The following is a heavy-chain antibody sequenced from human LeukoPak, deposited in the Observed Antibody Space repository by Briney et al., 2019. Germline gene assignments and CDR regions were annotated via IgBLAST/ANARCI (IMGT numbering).Heavy chain of an antibody. V-gene: IGHV4-30-2*01. Sequence: SETLSLTCAVSGGSISSGGYSWSWIRQPPGKGLEWIGYTYHSGSTYYNPSLKSRVTISVDRSKNQFSLKLSSVTAADTAVYYCARGLLDCSSTSCYSVYFDYWGQGTLVTVSS. CDR3: ARGLLDCSSTSCYSVYFDY. D-gene: IGHD2-2*01. J-gene: IGHJ4*02. CDR1: GGSISSGGYS. CDR2: TYHSGST.